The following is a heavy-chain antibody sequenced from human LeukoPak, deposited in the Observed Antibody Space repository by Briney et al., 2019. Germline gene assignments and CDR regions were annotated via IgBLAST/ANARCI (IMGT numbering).Heavy chain of an antibody. J-gene: IGHJ5*02. Sequence: ASVQVSCQASGYTFTSYAMHWVRQARGQRLEWMGWINAGNGNTKYPQKFQGRVTIPKDTSASTAYMELSSLRSENTAVYYGVRGRWIMAAAGGGWFDPWGQGTLVTVSS. CDR2: INAGNGNT. V-gene: IGHV1-3*01. D-gene: IGHD6-13*01. CDR1: GYTFTSYA. CDR3: VRGRWIMAAAGGGWFDP.